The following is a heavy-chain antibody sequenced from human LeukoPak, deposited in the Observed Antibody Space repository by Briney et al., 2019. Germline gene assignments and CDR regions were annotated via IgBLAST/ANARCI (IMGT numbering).Heavy chain of an antibody. D-gene: IGHD3-22*01. CDR3: ARVYYDSSGYLGPFDN. CDR1: GGSFNGYY. CDR2: INHSGST. J-gene: IGHJ4*02. V-gene: IGHV4-34*01. Sequence: SETLSLTCAVYGGSFNGYYWSWIRQPPGKGLEWIGEINHSGSTNYNSSLKSRVTISVDTSKNQFSLKLSSVTAADTAVYYCARVYYDSSGYLGPFDNWGQGTLVTVSS.